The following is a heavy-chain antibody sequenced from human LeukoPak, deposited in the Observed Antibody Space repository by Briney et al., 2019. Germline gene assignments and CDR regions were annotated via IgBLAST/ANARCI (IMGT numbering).Heavy chain of an antibody. V-gene: IGHV4-59*08. CDR2: VYYSGSA. J-gene: IGHJ4*02. CDR3: ARHEKLGQSDY. D-gene: IGHD3-10*01. Sequence: PSETLSLTCTVSSGSISSYYWSWIRQPPGKGLEWIGYVYYSGSANYKPSLKSRVTISVDTSKNQFSLKLSSVTAADTAVYYCARHEKLGQSDYSGQGTLVTVSS. CDR1: SGSISSYY.